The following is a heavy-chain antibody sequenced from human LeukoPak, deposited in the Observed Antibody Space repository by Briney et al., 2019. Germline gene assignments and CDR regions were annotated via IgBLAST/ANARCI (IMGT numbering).Heavy chain of an antibody. CDR1: GFTVSNSY. Sequence: GGSLRLSCVASGFTVSNSYMSWVRQAPGKGLEWVASINHNGNVNYYVDSVKGRFTISRDNAKNSLYLQMSNLRAEDTAVYFCARGGGLDVWGQGATVTVSS. CDR3: ARGGGLDV. V-gene: IGHV3-7*03. CDR2: INHNGNVN. D-gene: IGHD3-16*01. J-gene: IGHJ6*02.